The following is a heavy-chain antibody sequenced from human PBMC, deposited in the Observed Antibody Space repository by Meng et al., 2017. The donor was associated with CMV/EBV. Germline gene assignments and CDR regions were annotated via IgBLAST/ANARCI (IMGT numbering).Heavy chain of an antibody. J-gene: IGHJ3*02. CDR3: AGRYCSSTSCYTHGYGAFDI. D-gene: IGHD2-2*02. CDR2: IIPILGIA. CDR1: GGTFSSYA. V-gene: IGHV1-69*10. Sequence: SVKVSCKASGGTFSSYAISWVRQAPGQGLEWMGGIIPILGIANYAQKFQGRVTITADKSTSTAYMELSSMRSEDTAVYYCAGRYCSSTSCYTHGYGAFDIWGQGTMVTVSS.